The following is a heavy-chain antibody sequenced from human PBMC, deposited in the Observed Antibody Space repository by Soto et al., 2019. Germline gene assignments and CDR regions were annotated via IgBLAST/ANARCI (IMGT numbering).Heavy chain of an antibody. D-gene: IGHD3-22*01. CDR3: ARDSPIQYYYDSSGYPGGMDV. J-gene: IGHJ6*02. CDR2: IYYSGST. Sequence: SETLSLTCTVSGGSISSGGYYWSWIRQHPGKGLEWIGYIYYSGSTYYNPSLKSRVTISVDTSKNQFSLKLSSVTAADTAVYYCARDSPIQYYYDSSGYPGGMDVWGQGTTVTVSS. V-gene: IGHV4-31*03. CDR1: GGSISSGGYY.